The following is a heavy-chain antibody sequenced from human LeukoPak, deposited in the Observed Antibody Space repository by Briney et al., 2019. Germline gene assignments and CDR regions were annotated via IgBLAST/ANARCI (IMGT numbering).Heavy chain of an antibody. CDR2: INGDNGKT. CDR3: ARGGPNRSGWHLDN. CDR1: GYTFPHYA. D-gene: IGHD6-19*01. V-gene: IGHV1-3*01. J-gene: IGHJ4*02. Sequence: ASVKVSCKASGYTFPHYALHWVRQAPGQRLEWMGYINGDNGKTQYSQNFQGRLTITRDTSANTAYIEESSLRSEDTAVYYCARGGPNRSGWHLDNWGQGTLVTVSS.